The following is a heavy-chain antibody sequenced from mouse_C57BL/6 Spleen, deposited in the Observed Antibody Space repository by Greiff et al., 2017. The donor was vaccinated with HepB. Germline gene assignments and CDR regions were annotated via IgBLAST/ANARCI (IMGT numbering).Heavy chain of an antibody. D-gene: IGHD1-1*01. V-gene: IGHV1-42*01. Sequence: EVQLVESGPELVKPGASVKISCKASGYSFTGYYMNWVKQSPEKSLEWIGEINPSTGGTTYNQKFKAKATLTVDKSSSTAYMQLKSLTSEDSAVYYCARYGSSSWYFDVWGTGTTVTVSS. CDR1: GYSFTGYY. CDR2: INPSTGGT. CDR3: ARYGSSSWYFDV. J-gene: IGHJ1*03.